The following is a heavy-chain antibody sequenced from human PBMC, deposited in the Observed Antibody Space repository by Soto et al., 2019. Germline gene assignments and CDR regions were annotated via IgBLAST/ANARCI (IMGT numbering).Heavy chain of an antibody. V-gene: IGHV3-7*01. CDR3: ARGPAWGSLDY. CDR1: GFTFSNSW. Sequence: EVQLVESGGGLVQPGGSLRLSCAASGFTFSNSWMSWVRQAPGKGLEWVADINPVESEKYYVDSVKGRFTVSRDNAKNSLYLQMTSLRVEDSALYYCARGPAWGSLDYWGLGTLVTVSS. D-gene: IGHD7-27*01. J-gene: IGHJ4*02. CDR2: INPVESEK.